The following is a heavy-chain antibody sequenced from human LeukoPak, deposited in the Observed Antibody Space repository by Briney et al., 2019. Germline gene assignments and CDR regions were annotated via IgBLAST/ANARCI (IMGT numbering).Heavy chain of an antibody. Sequence: GASVKVSCKASGYTFTSYGISWVRQAPGQGPEWMGWISAYNGNTNYAQKLQGRVTMTTDTSTSTAYMELRSLRSDDTAVCYCARVPPIGYCSGGSCKNFDYWGQGTLVTVSS. D-gene: IGHD2-15*01. CDR2: ISAYNGNT. V-gene: IGHV1-18*01. CDR3: ARVPPIGYCSGGSCKNFDY. J-gene: IGHJ4*02. CDR1: GYTFTSYG.